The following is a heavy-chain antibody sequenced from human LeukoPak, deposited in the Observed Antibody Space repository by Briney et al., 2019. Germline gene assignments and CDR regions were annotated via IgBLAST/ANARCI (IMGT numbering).Heavy chain of an antibody. J-gene: IGHJ2*01. CDR1: GFTFSSYG. D-gene: IGHD6-19*01. Sequence: GRSLRLSCAASGFTFSSYGMHWVRQAPGKGLEWVAIISYDGSNKYYADSVQGRFTISRDNSKNTLYLQMNSLRAEDTAMYYCAKDLGGGSGCYDLWGRGTLVTVSS. V-gene: IGHV3-30*18. CDR3: AKDLGGGSGCYDL. CDR2: ISYDGSNK.